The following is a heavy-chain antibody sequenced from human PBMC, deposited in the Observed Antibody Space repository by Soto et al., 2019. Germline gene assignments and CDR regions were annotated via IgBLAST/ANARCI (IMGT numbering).Heavy chain of an antibody. CDR3: AKVAGTTSWFDP. V-gene: IGHV3-23*01. J-gene: IGHJ5*02. CDR1: GVPVNSHA. CDR2: ISGSGGST. Sequence: GGSLRLGCSSSGVPVNSHAMIELLQGPGKGLEWVSAISGSGGSTYYADSVKGRFTISRDNSKNTLYLQMNSLRAEDTAVYYCAKVAGTTSWFDPWGQGNLVTGSA. D-gene: IGHD1-7*01.